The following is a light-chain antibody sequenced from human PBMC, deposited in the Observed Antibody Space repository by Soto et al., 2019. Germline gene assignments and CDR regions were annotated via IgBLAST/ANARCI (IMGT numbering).Light chain of an antibody. V-gene: IGLV1-44*01. CDR3: AAWDDSLNVVV. CDR2: SNN. CDR1: SSNIGSNT. J-gene: IGLJ2*01. Sequence: QSVLTQPPSASGTPGQRVTLSCSGSSSNIGSNTVNWYQQLPGTAPKLLIYSNNQRPSGVPDRFSGSKSGTSASLAISGLQCEDEADYYCAAWDDSLNVVVFGGGTKLTVL.